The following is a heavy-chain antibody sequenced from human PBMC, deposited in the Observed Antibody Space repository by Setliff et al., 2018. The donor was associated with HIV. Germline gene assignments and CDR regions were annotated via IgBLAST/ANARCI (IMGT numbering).Heavy chain of an antibody. CDR1: GGSIRTGNYY. D-gene: IGHD1-26*01. Sequence: KASETLSLTCTVSGGSIRTGNYYWNWIRQPAGKGLEWIGHIHTTGSITYNPSLRSRVTISLDTSKNQVSLDLSSVTAADTAVYYCARGSIVGATPYYYYYYYMDVWGKGTTVTVSS. CDR2: IHTTGSI. J-gene: IGHJ6*03. V-gene: IGHV4-61*09. CDR3: ARGSIVGATPYYYYYYYMDV.